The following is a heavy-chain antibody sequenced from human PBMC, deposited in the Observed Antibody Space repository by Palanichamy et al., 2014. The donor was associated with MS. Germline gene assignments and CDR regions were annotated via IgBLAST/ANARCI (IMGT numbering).Heavy chain of an antibody. CDR3: ARPRVYPDLYYFDY. V-gene: IGHV1-46*01. J-gene: IGHJ4*02. CDR1: GYTFTNYY. CDR2: INPSGGGT. Sequence: QVQLVQSGAEVKKPGASVKVSCKASGYTFTNYYMHWVRQAPGQGLEWMGIINPSGGGTIYAQKFQGRVTMTRDTSATTVYMELTSLRSEDTAVYFCARPRVYPDLYYFDYWGQGTLVTVSS. D-gene: IGHD1-14*01.